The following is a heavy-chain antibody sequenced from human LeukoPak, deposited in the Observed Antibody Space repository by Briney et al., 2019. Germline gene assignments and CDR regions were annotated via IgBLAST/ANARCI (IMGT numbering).Heavy chain of an antibody. CDR2: TSGSGGST. J-gene: IGHJ4*02. CDR1: GFTFSSYA. Sequence: GGSLRLSCAASGFTFSSYAMSWVRQAPGKGLEWVSATSGSGGSTYYADSVKGRFTISRDNSKNTLYLQMNSLRAEDTAVYYCARAHFSSGWSEFDYWGQGTLVTVSS. D-gene: IGHD6-19*01. V-gene: IGHV3-23*01. CDR3: ARAHFSSGWSEFDY.